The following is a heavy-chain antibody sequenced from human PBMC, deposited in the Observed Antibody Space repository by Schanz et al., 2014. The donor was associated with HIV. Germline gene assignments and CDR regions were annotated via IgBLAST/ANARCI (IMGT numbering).Heavy chain of an antibody. V-gene: IGHV3-9*01. CDR1: GITFDDYV. CDR3: AKDIGRDVGYGLDV. D-gene: IGHD1-26*01. CDR2: ISWNSGSI. J-gene: IGHJ6*02. Sequence: VQVVDSGGGLVQPGRSLRLSCAASGITFDDYVIQWVRQAPGKGLEWVSGISWNSGSIGYADSVKGRFTISRDNAKNSLHLQMNSLRAEDTALYYCAKDIGRDVGYGLDVWGQGTTVTVSS.